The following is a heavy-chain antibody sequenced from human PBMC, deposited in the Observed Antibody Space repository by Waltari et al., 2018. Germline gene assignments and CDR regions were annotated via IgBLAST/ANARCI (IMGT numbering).Heavy chain of an antibody. J-gene: IGHJ6*03. V-gene: IGHV3-74*01. Sequence: EVQLVESGGGLVQPGGSLRLSCAASGFTFSSYWMHWVRQAPGKGLVWVSRINSDGSSTSYADSVKGRFTISSDNAKNTLYLQMNSLRAEDTAVYYCARDEGPDYYYYYMDVWGKGTTVTVSS. CDR2: INSDGSST. CDR1: GFTFSSYW. CDR3: ARDEGPDYYYYYMDV.